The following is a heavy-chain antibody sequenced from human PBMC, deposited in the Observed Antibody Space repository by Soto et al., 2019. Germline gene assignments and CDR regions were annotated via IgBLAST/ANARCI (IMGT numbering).Heavy chain of an antibody. J-gene: IGHJ5*01. V-gene: IGHV4-30-4*01. Sequence: SETLSLTCSVSGDSISTVDYFWAWIRQPPGQALEYIGYIYKSTTTYYNPSFEGRVAISLDTSKSQFSLTVTSVTAADTAVYFCARGRYYLTGRCLPYGFDSWGQGTLVTVSS. D-gene: IGHD3-9*01. CDR2: IYKSTTT. CDR3: ARGRYYLTGRCLPYGFDS. CDR1: GDSISTVDYF.